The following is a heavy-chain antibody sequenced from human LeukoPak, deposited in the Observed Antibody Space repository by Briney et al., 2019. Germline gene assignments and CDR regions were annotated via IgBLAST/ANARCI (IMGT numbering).Heavy chain of an antibody. CDR2: IWYDGSNK. CDR3: AKHHYYDSSGYYPPGD. V-gene: IGHV3-33*06. Sequence: VGSLRLSCAASGFTFSSYGMHWVRQAPGKGLEWVAVIWYDGSNKYYADSVKGRFTISRDNSKNTLYLQMNSLRAEDTAMYYCAKHHYYDSSGYYPPGDWGQGTLVTVSS. D-gene: IGHD3-22*01. CDR1: GFTFSSYG. J-gene: IGHJ4*02.